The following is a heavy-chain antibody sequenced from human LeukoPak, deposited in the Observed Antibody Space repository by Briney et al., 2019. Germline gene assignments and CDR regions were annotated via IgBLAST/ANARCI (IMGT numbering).Heavy chain of an antibody. V-gene: IGHV1-24*01. D-gene: IGHD3-22*01. CDR2: FDPEDGET. CDR1: VYTLTELS. CDR3: ATGGLGGYYYDSSGYPAFDY. J-gene: IGHJ4*02. Sequence: ASVKVSCKVAVYTLTELSMHWVRQAPGKGLEWMGGFDPEDGETIYAQKFQDRVTMTEDTSTDTAYIELSKLRSEDTAVYYCATGGLGGYYYDSSGYPAFDYWGQGTLVTVSS.